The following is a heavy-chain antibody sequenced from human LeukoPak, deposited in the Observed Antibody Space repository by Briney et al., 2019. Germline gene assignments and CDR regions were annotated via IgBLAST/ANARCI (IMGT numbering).Heavy chain of an antibody. V-gene: IGHV4-61*02. CDR3: ARVTIPAAGHAFDI. CDR2: IYSSGST. CDR1: DGSISSNSYY. J-gene: IGHJ3*02. Sequence: PSQTLSLXCTVSDGSISSNSYYWSWNRQPAGKGPEWIGRIYSSGSTNYNPSLKSRVTISIDTSRDQFFLKLTSVTAADTAVYYCARVTIPAAGHAFDIWGQGTMVTVSS. D-gene: IGHD6-13*01.